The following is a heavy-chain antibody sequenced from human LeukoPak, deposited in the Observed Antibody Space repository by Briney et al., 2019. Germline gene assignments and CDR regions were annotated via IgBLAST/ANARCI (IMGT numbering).Heavy chain of an antibody. V-gene: IGHV3-21*01. CDR2: FSSSSSHI. CDR3: ARGGSHYDSSGYYCFDY. CDR1: GFTFSSYS. Sequence: PGGSLRLSCAASGFTFSSYSMNWVRQAPGKGLEWVSSFSSSSSHIYYADSVEGRFTISRDNAKNSLYLQMNGLRAEDTAVYYCARGGSHYDSSGYYCFDYWGQGTLVTVSS. J-gene: IGHJ4*02. D-gene: IGHD3-22*01.